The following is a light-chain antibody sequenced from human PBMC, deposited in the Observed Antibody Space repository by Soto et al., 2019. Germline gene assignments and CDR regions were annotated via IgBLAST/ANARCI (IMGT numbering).Light chain of an antibody. CDR3: SSYTSSSTLYVV. Sequence: QSALTQPASVSGSPGQSITISCTGTSSDVGGYNYVSWYQQHPGKAPKLMIYDVSNRPSGVSNRFSGSKSGNTASLTISGLQAEDETDYYCSSYTSSSTLYVVFGGGTKHTVL. V-gene: IGLV2-14*01. J-gene: IGLJ2*01. CDR2: DVS. CDR1: SSDVGGYNY.